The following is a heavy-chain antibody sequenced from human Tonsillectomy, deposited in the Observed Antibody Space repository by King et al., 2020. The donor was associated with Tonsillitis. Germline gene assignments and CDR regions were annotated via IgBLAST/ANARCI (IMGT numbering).Heavy chain of an antibody. V-gene: IGHV3-30*18. Sequence: QVQLVESGGGVVQPGRSLRLSCVASKFAFSTHGMHWVRQAPGKGLEWVALISSDGSTKYYSDSVKGRFNISRDNSKNTLFLRMNSLRGEDTAVYYCANSGEGDHFHCYGMDVWGQGTTVTVSS. CDR1: KFAFSTHG. J-gene: IGHJ6*02. CDR3: ANSGEGDHFHCYGMDV. D-gene: IGHD3-10*01. CDR2: ISSDGSTK.